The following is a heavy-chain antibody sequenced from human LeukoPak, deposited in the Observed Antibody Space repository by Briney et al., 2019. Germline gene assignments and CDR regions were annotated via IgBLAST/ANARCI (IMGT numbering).Heavy chain of an antibody. J-gene: IGHJ5*02. Sequence: ASVKVSCKASGYTFTGYYMHWVRQAPAQGLEWMGWINPNSGGTNYAQKFQGRVTMTRDTSISTAYMELSRLRSDDTAVYYCARDLKGIVVVPAAMGHWFDPWGQGTLVTVSS. CDR3: ARDLKGIVVVPAAMGHWFDP. D-gene: IGHD2-2*01. V-gene: IGHV1-2*02. CDR1: GYTFTGYY. CDR2: INPNSGGT.